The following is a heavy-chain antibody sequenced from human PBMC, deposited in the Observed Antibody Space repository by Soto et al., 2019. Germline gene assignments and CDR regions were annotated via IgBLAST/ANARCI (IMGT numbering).Heavy chain of an antibody. CDR1: GFTFSSYS. CDR3: ARGIQLWSRYFDY. CDR2: ISSSSSTI. J-gene: IGHJ4*02. Sequence: EVQLVESGGGLVQPGGSLRLSCAASGFTFSSYSMNWVRQAPGKGLEWVSYISSSSSTIYYADSVKGRFTISRDNAKNSLYLQMNSLRAEDTAVYYCARGIQLWSRYFDYWGQGTLVTVSS. V-gene: IGHV3-48*01. D-gene: IGHD5-18*01.